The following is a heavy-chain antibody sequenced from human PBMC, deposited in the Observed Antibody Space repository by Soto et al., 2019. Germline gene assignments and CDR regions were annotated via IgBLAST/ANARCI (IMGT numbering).Heavy chain of an antibody. CDR1: GGSFSGYY. CDR2: INHSGSP. V-gene: IGHV4-34*01. Sequence: SETLSLTCAVYGGSFSGYYWSWLRQPPGKGLEWIGEINHSGSPNYNPSLKSRVTISVDTSKNQFSLKMTSVTAADTAVYYCATANWSHHYYDPWGQGTLVTVSS. CDR3: ATANWSHHYYDP. J-gene: IGHJ5*02. D-gene: IGHD1-1*01.